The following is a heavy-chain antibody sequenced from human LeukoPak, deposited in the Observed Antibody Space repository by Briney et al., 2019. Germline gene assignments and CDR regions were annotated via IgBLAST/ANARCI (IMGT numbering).Heavy chain of an antibody. CDR3: ARQARWFFDH. D-gene: IGHD4-23*01. J-gene: IGHJ4*02. V-gene: IGHV4-39*01. Sequence: PSETLSLTCTVSGGSISSNSNYWAWIRQPPGRGLERIGSISYGGSTYYSPSLESRVTISVDTSKNQFSLRLSSVTAADTAVYYCARQARWFFDHWGQGTLVTVSS. CDR2: ISYGGST. CDR1: GGSISSNSNY.